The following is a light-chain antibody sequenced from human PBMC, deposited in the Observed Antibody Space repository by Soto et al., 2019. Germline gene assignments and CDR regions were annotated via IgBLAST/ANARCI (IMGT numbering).Light chain of an antibody. Sequence: DIQMTQSPSSLSASVGDRVTITCQASQNINNYLNWYQQKPGRAPQLLIYDASNSEAGVPSRFRGSGSGTDFTFTISSLQPEDIATYYCQQYDKFGQGTRLEIK. CDR3: QQYDK. J-gene: IGKJ5*01. CDR1: QNINNY. V-gene: IGKV1-33*01. CDR2: DAS.